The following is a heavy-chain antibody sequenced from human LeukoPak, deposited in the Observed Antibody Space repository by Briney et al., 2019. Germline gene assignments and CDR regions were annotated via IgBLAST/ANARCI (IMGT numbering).Heavy chain of an antibody. CDR1: GYTLTELS. Sequence: ASVKVSCKVSGYTLTELSMHWVRQAPGKGLEWMGGFDPEDGETIYAQKFQGRVTMTEDTSTDTAYMELSSLRSEDTAVYYCATRVYDSSGYYQRPFDYWGQGTLVTVSS. CDR2: FDPEDGET. CDR3: ATRVYDSSGYYQRPFDY. D-gene: IGHD3-22*01. V-gene: IGHV1-24*01. J-gene: IGHJ4*02.